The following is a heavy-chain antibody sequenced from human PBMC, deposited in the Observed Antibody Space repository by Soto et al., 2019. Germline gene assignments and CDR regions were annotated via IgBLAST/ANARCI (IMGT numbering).Heavy chain of an antibody. CDR1: GDSITSNF. D-gene: IGHD5-12*01. J-gene: IGHJ5*02. CDR2: IYPGGTT. Sequence: SATLSLTCTVSGDSITSNFWNWIRQPAGEGLEWIGRIYPGGTTNYNPSLKSRVTMSADTSKNQFSLKLTSATAADTAVYFCAREYSYHFDQWGQGTLVSVS. CDR3: AREYSYHFDQ. V-gene: IGHV4-4*07.